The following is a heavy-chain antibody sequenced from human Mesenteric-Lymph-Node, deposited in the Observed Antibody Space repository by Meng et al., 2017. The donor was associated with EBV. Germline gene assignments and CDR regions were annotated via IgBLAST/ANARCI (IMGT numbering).Heavy chain of an antibody. CDR2: INAGEST. J-gene: IGHJ4*02. D-gene: IGHD4-23*01. V-gene: IGHV4-34*01. CDR3: ARDVGGDYGGNSHFDY. Sequence: VQRTQGCAGLLKPSETLSLTCAVYGGSFSGDYWTWIRQPPGKGLEWIGEINAGESTNYNPSLKSRVTMSIDTSKNQFSLKLSSVTAADTAVYYCARDVGGDYGGNSHFDYWGQGTLVTVSS. CDR1: GGSFSGDY.